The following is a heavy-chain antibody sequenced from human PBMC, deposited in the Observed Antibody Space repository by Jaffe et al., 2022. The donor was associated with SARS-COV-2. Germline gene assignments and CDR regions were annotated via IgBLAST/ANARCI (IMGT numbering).Heavy chain of an antibody. Sequence: QVQLVESGGGVVQPGRSLRLSCAASGFTFSSYGMHWVRQAPGKGLEWVAVIWYDGSNKYYADSVKGRFTISRDNSKNTLYLQMNSLRAEDTAVYYCARDFCGSCYTPLDYWGQGTLVTVSS. CDR1: GFTFSSYG. CDR3: ARDFCGSCYTPLDY. CDR2: IWYDGSNK. V-gene: IGHV3-33*01. D-gene: IGHD2-2*02. J-gene: IGHJ4*02.